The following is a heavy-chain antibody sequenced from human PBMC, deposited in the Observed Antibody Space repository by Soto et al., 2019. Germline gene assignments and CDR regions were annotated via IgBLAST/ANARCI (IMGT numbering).Heavy chain of an antibody. CDR2: IYYSGST. CDR1: GGSISSYY. J-gene: IGHJ6*02. D-gene: IGHD3-3*01. Sequence: QVQLQESGPGLVKPSETLSLTCTVSGGSISSYYWSWIRQPPGKGLEWIGYIYYSGSTKYNPSLKSRVTLSIDTSKIQFSLKLSSVIAADTAVYYCARDTLSRFGSGYYIGGNYYYGMDVWGQGTTVTVSS. CDR3: ARDTLSRFGSGYYIGGNYYYGMDV. V-gene: IGHV4-59*01.